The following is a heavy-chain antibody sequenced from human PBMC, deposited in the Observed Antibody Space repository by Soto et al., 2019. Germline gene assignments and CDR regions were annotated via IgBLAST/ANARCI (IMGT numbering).Heavy chain of an antibody. CDR1: GFTFSSYG. CDR2: ISYDGSNK. D-gene: IGHD1-7*01. V-gene: IGHV3-30*18. J-gene: IGHJ4*02. Sequence: GGSLRLSCAASGFTFSSYGMHWVRQAPGKGLEWVAVISYDGSNKYYADSVKGRFTISRDNSKNTLYLQMNSLRAEDTAVYYRAKDDSKTGTTDYWGQGTLVTVSS. CDR3: AKDDSKTGTTDY.